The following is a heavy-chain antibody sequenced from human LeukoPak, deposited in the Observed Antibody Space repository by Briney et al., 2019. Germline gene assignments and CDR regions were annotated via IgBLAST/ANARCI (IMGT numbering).Heavy chain of an antibody. V-gene: IGHV3-33*01. CDR1: GFTFSSYG. D-gene: IGHD6-19*01. CDR3: ARETYSSGWYRYFQH. J-gene: IGHJ1*01. Sequence: TGGSLRLSCAASGFTFSSYGMPWVRQAPGKGLEWVAVIWYDGSNKYYADSVKGRFTISRDNSKNTLYLQMNSLRAEDTAVYYCARETYSSGWYRYFQHWGQGTLVTVSS. CDR2: IWYDGSNK.